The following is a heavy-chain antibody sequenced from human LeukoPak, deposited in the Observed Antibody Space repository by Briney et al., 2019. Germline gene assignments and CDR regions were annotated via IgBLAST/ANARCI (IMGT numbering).Heavy chain of an antibody. D-gene: IGHD3-10*02. CDR1: GFTFSSYE. V-gene: IGHV3-48*03. J-gene: IGHJ6*04. CDR2: ISSSGSTI. CDR3: AELGITMIGGV. Sequence: GGSLRLSCAASGFTFSSYEMNWVRQAPGKGLEWVSFISSSGSTIYYADSVKGRFTISRDNAKSSLYLQMNSLRAEDTAVYYCAELGITMIGGVWGKGTTVTISS.